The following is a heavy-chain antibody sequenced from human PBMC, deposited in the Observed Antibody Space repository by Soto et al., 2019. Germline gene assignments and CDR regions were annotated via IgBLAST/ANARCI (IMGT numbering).Heavy chain of an antibody. J-gene: IGHJ4*02. CDR2: IYHSGST. Sequence: PSETLSLTCAVSGGSISSGGYSWSWIRQPPGKGLEWIGYIYHSGSTYYNPSLKSRVTISVDRSKNQFSLKLSSVTAADTAVYYCARGGIDYFDYWGQGTLVTV. V-gene: IGHV4-30-2*01. D-gene: IGHD2-15*01. CDR3: ARGGIDYFDY. CDR1: GGSISSGGYS.